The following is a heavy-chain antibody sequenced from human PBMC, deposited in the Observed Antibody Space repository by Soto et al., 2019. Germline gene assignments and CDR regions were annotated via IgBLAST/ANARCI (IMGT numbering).Heavy chain of an antibody. CDR1: GFTFSSYS. J-gene: IGHJ3*02. V-gene: IGHV3-21*01. CDR2: ISSSSSYI. CDR3: ARNRDDIPRGSWENDAFDI. D-gene: IGHD3-9*01. Sequence: GGSLRLSCAASGFTFSSYSMNWVRQAPGKGLEWVSSISSSSSYIYYADSVKGRFTMSRDNAKNSLYLQMNSLRAEDTAVYYCARNRDDIPRGSWENDAFDIWGQGTMVTVSS.